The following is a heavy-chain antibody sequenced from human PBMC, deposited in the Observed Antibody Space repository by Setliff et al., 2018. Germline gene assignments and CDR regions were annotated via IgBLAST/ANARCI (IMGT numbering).Heavy chain of an antibody. Sequence: GESLKISCTASGFSYSNCWVSWVRQAPGKGLEWLASINPHASEKYYVDSVKGRFTISRDNAKNSLSLQMNSLRTEDTAVYYCFGAGTCSFWGQGTLVTGS. CDR2: INPHASEK. J-gene: IGHJ4*02. CDR3: FGAGTCSF. CDR1: GFSYSNCW. D-gene: IGHD3-10*01. V-gene: IGHV3-7*01.